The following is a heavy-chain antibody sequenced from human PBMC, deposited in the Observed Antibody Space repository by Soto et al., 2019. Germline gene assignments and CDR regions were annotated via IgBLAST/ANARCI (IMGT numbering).Heavy chain of an antibody. D-gene: IGHD3-10*01. CDR1: GYTFTTYG. CDR3: ARPPYYYGSGSFLSPSFDY. J-gene: IGHJ4*02. V-gene: IGHV1-18*01. CDR2: ISAYNGNT. Sequence: QVQLVQSGAEVKKPGASVKVSCKASGYTFTTYGISWVRQAPGQGLEWMGWISAYNGNTDYAQKLQGSVTMTTDTSTSTAYMELRSLRSDDTAVYYCARPPYYYGSGSFLSPSFDYRGQGTLVTVSS.